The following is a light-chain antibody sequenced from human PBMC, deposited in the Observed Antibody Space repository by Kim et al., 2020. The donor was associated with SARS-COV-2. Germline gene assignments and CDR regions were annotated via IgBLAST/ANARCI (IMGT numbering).Light chain of an antibody. V-gene: IGKV1-17*01. CDR2: VAS. J-gene: IGKJ5*01. CDR1: HAIRND. Sequence: ASVGDSVTTTCPATHAIRNDLCWYHHKPGRAPKRLIYVASSLQSGVPSRFSGSGSGTEFTLTISSLQPEDFATYFCLQHNTYPITFGQGTRLDIK. CDR3: LQHNTYPIT.